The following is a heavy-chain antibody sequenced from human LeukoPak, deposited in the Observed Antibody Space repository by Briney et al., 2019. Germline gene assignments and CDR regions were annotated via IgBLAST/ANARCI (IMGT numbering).Heavy chain of an antibody. J-gene: IGHJ6*03. CDR1: GFTFSSYG. CDR3: AKLYEQLAYYYYYYMDV. Sequence: GSLRLSCAASGFTFSSYGMHWVRQAPGKGLEWVAFIRHDGSNKYYADSVKGRFTISRDNSKNTLYLQMNSLRAEDTAVYYCAKLYEQLAYYYYYYMDVWGKGTTVTVSS. D-gene: IGHD6-6*01. V-gene: IGHV3-30*02. CDR2: IRHDGSNK.